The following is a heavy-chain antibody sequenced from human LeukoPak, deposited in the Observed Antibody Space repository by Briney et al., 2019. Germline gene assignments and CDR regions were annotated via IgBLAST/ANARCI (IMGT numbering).Heavy chain of an antibody. Sequence: PGGSLRLSCAASGFTVSNNYMSWVRQAPGYGLEWVSVIYKVGNTFYADFVKGRFTISRDNSKNTLYLQMNSLRAEDTAVYYCAKDGYGSGSSHPKNWFDPWGQGTLVTVSS. CDR3: AKDGYGSGSSHPKNWFDP. J-gene: IGHJ5*02. CDR1: GFTVSNNY. CDR2: IYKVGNT. V-gene: IGHV3-66*01. D-gene: IGHD3-10*01.